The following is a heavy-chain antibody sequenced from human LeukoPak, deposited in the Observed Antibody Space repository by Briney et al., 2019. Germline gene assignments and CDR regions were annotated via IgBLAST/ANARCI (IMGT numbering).Heavy chain of an antibody. D-gene: IGHD3-9*01. CDR2: IISSSSYI. V-gene: IGHV3-21*01. CDR1: GFTFSSKT. CDR3: ARGAGTYYDILTGSSLY. Sequence: GGPLRLSCAASGFTFSSKTLTWFGRAPGKGLGGVPSIISSSSYIYYADSVKGRFTISRDNAKNSLYLQMNSLRAEDTAVYYCARGAGTYYDILTGSSLYWGQGTLVTVSS. J-gene: IGHJ4*02.